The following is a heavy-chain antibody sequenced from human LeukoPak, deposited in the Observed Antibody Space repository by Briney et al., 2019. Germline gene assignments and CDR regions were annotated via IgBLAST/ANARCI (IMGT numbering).Heavy chain of an antibody. CDR3: ARSLAAAGINYYYYYMDV. D-gene: IGHD6-13*01. V-gene: IGHV1-69*05. CDR2: IIPIFGTA. Sequence: ASVKVSCKASGGTFSSYAISWVRQAPGQGLEWMGGIIPIFGTANYAQKFQGRVTITTDESTSTAYMELSSLRSEDTAVYYCARSLAAAGINYYYYYMDVWGKGTTVTVSS. CDR1: GGTFSSYA. J-gene: IGHJ6*03.